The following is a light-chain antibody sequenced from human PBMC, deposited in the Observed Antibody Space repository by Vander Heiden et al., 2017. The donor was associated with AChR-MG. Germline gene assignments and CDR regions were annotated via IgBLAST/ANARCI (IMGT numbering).Light chain of an antibody. J-gene: IGLJ2*01. CDR2: EVS. V-gene: IGLV2-14*01. Sequence: QSALTQPASVSGSPGQSITISCTGTSSDVGGYNSVSWYQQHPGKAPKLMSYEVSNRPSGVSNRFSGSKSGNTASLTISGLQAEDEADYYCSSYTSSSHVVFGGGTKLTVL. CDR1: SSDVGGYNS. CDR3: SSYTSSSHVV.